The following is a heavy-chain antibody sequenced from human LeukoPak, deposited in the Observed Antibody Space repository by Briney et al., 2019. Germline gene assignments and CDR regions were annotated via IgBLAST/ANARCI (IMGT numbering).Heavy chain of an antibody. CDR3: ARDPREVYYGMDV. CDR1: GHSLAQLS. CDR2: INPNSGGT. J-gene: IGHJ6*02. Sequence: ASVKVSCEVSGHSLAQLSMHWVRQALGKGPEWMGWINPNSGGTNYAQKFQGRVTMTRDTSISTAYMELSRLRSDDTAVYYCARDPREVYYGMDVWGQGTTVTVSS. V-gene: IGHV1-2*02.